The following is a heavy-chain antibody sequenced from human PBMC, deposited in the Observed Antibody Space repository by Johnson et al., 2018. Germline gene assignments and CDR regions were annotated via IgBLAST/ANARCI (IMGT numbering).Heavy chain of an antibody. J-gene: IGHJ1*01. Sequence: VQLLESGGGLVQXGGSRKLSCAASGFTFSGSSMSWVRQASGKGLEWIGRIRSKANSYATAYAASMKGRFTIYRDDSKNTAYLQMNSLKTEDTAVYYCSSSWYQGGYFQHWGQGTLVTVSS. CDR1: GFTFSGSS. CDR3: SSSWYQGGYFQH. CDR2: IRSKANSYAT. D-gene: IGHD6-13*01. V-gene: IGHV3-73*01.